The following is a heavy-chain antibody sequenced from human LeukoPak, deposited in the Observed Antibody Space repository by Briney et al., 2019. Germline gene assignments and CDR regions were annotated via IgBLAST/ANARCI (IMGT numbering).Heavy chain of an antibody. CDR3: AKERAYYDSSGYYPDY. D-gene: IGHD3-22*01. J-gene: IGHJ4*02. Sequence: PGGSLRLSCAASGFTFSSYGMHWVRQAPGKGLGWVAVISYDGSNKYYADSVKGRFTISRDNSKNTLYRQMNSLRAEDTAVYYCAKERAYYDSSGYYPDYWGQGTLVTVSS. CDR1: GFTFSSYG. CDR2: ISYDGSNK. V-gene: IGHV3-30*18.